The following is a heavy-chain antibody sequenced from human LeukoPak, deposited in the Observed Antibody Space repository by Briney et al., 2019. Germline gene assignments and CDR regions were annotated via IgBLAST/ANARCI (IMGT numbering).Heavy chain of an antibody. Sequence: ASVKVSCKASGYTFTSYDINWVRQATGQGLEWLGWMSPNNGDAGYAQKFQGRVTMTRDTSTNTAYMELSSLRSEDTAVYYCARGLGSGSYYGYWGQGTLVTVSS. D-gene: IGHD1-26*01. CDR1: GYTFTSYD. J-gene: IGHJ4*02. V-gene: IGHV1-8*01. CDR2: MSPNNGDA. CDR3: ARGLGSGSYYGY.